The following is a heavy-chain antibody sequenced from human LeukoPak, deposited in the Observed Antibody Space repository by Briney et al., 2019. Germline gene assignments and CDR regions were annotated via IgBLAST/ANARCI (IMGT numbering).Heavy chain of an antibody. J-gene: IGHJ4*02. CDR3: AGHEEEDGYNAKTFDY. CDR2: TYYSRNT. Sequence: PSETLSLTCTVSGGSISSSANFWGWVRQPPGRGLEWIASTYYSRNTYYNPSLKSRVTISVDTSKNQFSLKLSSVTAADTAVYYYAGHEEEDGYNAKTFDYWGQGTLVTVSS. D-gene: IGHD5-24*01. V-gene: IGHV4-39*01. CDR1: GGSISSSANF.